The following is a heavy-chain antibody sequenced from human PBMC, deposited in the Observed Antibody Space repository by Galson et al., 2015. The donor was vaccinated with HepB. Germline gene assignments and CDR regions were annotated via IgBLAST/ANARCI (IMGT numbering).Heavy chain of an antibody. CDR3: ASEERDRWGYDFWSGYSYYFDY. Sequence: SLRLSCAASGFTFSSYAMSWVRQAPGKGLEWVSAISGSGGSTYYADSVKGRFTISRDNSKNTLYLQMNSLRAEDTAVYYCASEERDRWGYDFWSGYSYYFDYWGQGTLVTVSS. CDR1: GFTFSSYA. J-gene: IGHJ4*02. CDR2: ISGSGGST. D-gene: IGHD3-3*01. V-gene: IGHV3-23*01.